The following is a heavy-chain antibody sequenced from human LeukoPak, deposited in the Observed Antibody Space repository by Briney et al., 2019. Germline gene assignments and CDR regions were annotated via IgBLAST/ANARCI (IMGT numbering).Heavy chain of an antibody. CDR3: ATLDSAMLRRADVGAF. V-gene: IGHV3-7*01. CDR1: GFTFRNYW. D-gene: IGHD5-18*01. CDR2: IKGDERET. Sequence: GGSLRLSCVGSGFTFRNYWMSWVRQAPGKGLEWVACIKGDERETYHVGSVKGRFTISRDNAQNSIYLQMDNLRAEDTAMYYCATLDSAMLRRADVGAFWGQGTLVTVSS. J-gene: IGHJ1*01.